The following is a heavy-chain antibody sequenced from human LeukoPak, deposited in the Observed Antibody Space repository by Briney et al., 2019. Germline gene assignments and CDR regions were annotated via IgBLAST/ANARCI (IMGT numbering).Heavy chain of an antibody. V-gene: IGHV3-20*04. Sequence: GGSLRLSCAASGFTFNDYGLSWVRQAPGKGLEWVSGINWNGGTAGYADSVRGRFTISRGNAKNSLYLQMNSLRAEDTAFYYCARNFGGGDRSGPFYWGQGTLVTVSS. J-gene: IGHJ4*02. D-gene: IGHD3-22*01. CDR1: GFTFNDYG. CDR2: INWNGGTA. CDR3: ARNFGGGDRSGPFY.